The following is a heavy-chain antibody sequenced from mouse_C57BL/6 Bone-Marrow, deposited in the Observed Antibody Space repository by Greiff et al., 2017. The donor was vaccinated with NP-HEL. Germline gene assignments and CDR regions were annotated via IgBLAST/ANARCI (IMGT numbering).Heavy chain of an antibody. D-gene: IGHD1-1*01. Sequence: VQLQQSGAELAKPGASVKLSCKASGYTFTSYWMHWVKQRPGQGLEWIGYINPSSGYTKSNQKFKDKATLTADKSSSTAYMQRSSLTYEDSAVYYCARRSDHYGSSPWYFDYWGQGTTLTVSS. CDR1: GYTFTSYW. J-gene: IGHJ2*01. V-gene: IGHV1-7*01. CDR2: INPSSGYT. CDR3: ARRSDHYGSSPWYFDY.